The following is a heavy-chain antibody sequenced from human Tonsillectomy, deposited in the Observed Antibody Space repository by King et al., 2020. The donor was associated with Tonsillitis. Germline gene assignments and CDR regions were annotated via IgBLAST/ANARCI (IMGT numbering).Heavy chain of an antibody. Sequence: VQLVESGGGLVKPGGSLRLSCAASGFTFNSYSMNWVRQAPGKGLEWVSSISSSSDYIYYTDSVKGRFTISRDNAKNSLYLQMNSLRAEDTAVYYCARGLSYSGYYRWWVFDHWGQGTLVTVSS. J-gene: IGHJ4*02. CDR2: ISSSSDYI. CDR1: GFTFNSYS. CDR3: ARGLSYSGYYRWWVFDH. D-gene: IGHD3-22*01. V-gene: IGHV3-21*01.